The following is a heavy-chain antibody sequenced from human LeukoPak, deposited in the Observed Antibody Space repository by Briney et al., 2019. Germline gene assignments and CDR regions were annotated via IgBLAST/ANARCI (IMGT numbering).Heavy chain of an antibody. CDR1: GFTFSSYS. CDR2: ISSSSSNI. CDR3: ARDYEWFGEDSYYMDV. D-gene: IGHD3-10*01. V-gene: IGHV3-48*04. Sequence: GGSLRLSCAASGFTFSSYSMNWVRQAPGKGLEWVSYISSSSSNIYYADSVKGRFTISRDNAKNSLYLQMNSLRAEDTAVYYCARDYEWFGEDSYYMDVWGKGTTVTVSS. J-gene: IGHJ6*03.